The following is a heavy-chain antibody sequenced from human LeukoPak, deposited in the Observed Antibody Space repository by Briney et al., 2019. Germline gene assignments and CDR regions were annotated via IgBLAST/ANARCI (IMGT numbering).Heavy chain of an antibody. Sequence: KPSETLSLTCAVYGGSFSGYCWSWIRQPPGKGLEWIGEINHSGSTNYNPSLKSRVTISVDTSKNQFSLKLSSVTAADTAVYYCARVGYSSSWYTLGGGYYYYYMDVWGKGTTVTISS. D-gene: IGHD6-13*01. J-gene: IGHJ6*03. CDR1: GGSFSGYC. CDR3: ARVGYSSSWYTLGGGYYYYYMDV. V-gene: IGHV4-34*01. CDR2: INHSGST.